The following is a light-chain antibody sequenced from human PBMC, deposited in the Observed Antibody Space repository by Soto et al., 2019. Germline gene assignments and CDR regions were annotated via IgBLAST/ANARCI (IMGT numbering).Light chain of an antibody. V-gene: IGKV1-5*01. CDR2: DAS. CDR3: QQYNGHSTWT. CDR1: QSISKW. J-gene: IGKJ1*01. Sequence: DNQMTQSPSTLSASVGDRVTITCRASQSISKWLAWYQQKPGKAPKVLIWDASSLQRGVPSRFSGSGSGTEFTLTISSLQPDDFATYYCQQYNGHSTWTFGQGTKVEIK.